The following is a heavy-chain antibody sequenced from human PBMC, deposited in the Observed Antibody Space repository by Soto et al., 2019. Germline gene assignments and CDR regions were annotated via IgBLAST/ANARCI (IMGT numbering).Heavy chain of an antibody. J-gene: IGHJ3*02. D-gene: IGHD6-19*01. CDR3: ASLPVAAVAFDI. CDR1: GGTFSSYT. CDR2: IIPILGIA. V-gene: IGHV1-69*02. Sequence: QVQLVQSGAEVKKPGSSVKVSCKASGGTFSSYTISWVRQAPGQGLEWMGGIIPILGIANYAQKFQGRVTSTADKSTRTAYMELSSLRSEYTAVYYCASLPVAAVAFDIWGQGTMVTVSS.